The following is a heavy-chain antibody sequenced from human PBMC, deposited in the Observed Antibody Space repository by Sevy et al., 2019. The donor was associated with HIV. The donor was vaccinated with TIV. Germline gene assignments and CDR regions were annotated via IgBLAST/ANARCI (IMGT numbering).Heavy chain of an antibody. D-gene: IGHD3-10*01. V-gene: IGHV1-69*13. CDR1: GGTFSSYA. CDR3: AREGGPYGPSFDY. J-gene: IGHJ4*02. Sequence: ASVKVSCNASGGTFSSYAISWVRQAPGQGLEWMGGIIPIFGTANYAQKFQGRVTITADESTSTAYMELSSLRSEDTAVYYCAREGGPYGPSFDYWGQGTLVTVSS. CDR2: IIPIFGTA.